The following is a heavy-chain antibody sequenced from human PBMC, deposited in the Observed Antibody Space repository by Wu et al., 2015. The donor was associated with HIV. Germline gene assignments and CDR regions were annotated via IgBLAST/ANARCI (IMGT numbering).Heavy chain of an antibody. CDR3: ARGTSRYYYDRDRWFDP. D-gene: IGHD3-22*01. V-gene: IGHV4-34*02. J-gene: IGHJ5*02. CDR2: ISHNGSA. CDR1: GGSFSDYY. Sequence: QVQLEQWDAGLLKPSETLSLTCAVYGGSFSDYYWSWIRQSPGKGLEWVGEISHNGSAIYNPSLKSRITISVDTSKNQFSLKMTSVTAADTAVYYCARGTSRYYYDRDRWFDPWGQGTLVTASS.